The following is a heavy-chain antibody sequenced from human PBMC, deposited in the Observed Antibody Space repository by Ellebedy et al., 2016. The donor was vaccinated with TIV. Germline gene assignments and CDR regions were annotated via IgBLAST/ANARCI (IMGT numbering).Heavy chain of an antibody. D-gene: IGHD1-20*01. J-gene: IGHJ4*02. V-gene: IGHV4-39*01. CDR3: ARHRYNWNPDATPRPFDY. Sequence: SETLSLXXSVSGGSISSSFYYWGWIRQPPGKGLEWIGSVYYSGSTYYNPSLKSRVTISVDTSKNQFSLKLNSVTAADTAVYYCARHRYNWNPDATPRPFDYWGQGTLVTVSS. CDR1: GGSISSSFYY. CDR2: VYYSGST.